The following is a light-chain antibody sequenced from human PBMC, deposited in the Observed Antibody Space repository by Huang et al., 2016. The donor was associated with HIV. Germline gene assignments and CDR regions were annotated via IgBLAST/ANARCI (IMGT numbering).Light chain of an antibody. V-gene: IGKV1-5*01. CDR2: EAS. CDR3: QLDNNYPWT. CDR1: HSISKW. Sequence: DVQMTQSPSTLAASVGDRVTITWRASHSISKWLAWYQRKPGNAPKLLIYEASTLQTGVPWRISGRRSGAEFAIAISALQPDGSATYYYQLDNNYPWTFGLGTKLEIK. J-gene: IGKJ2*01.